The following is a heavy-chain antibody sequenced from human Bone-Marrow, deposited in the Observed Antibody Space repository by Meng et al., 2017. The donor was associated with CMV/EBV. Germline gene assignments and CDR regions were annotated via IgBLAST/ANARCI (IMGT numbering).Heavy chain of an antibody. D-gene: IGHD6-13*01. J-gene: IGHJ4*02. V-gene: IGHV1-2*02. CDR2: INPNSGGT. CDR3: ARDLVDWQQVVTLYCDY. CDR1: GYSFTGHY. Sequence: ASVKVSCKASGYSFTGHYIHWVRQAPGQGLEWMGWINPNSGGTNSAQKFQGRVTMTRDTSITTAHMDLSKLRSDDTAGYYCARDLVDWQQVVTLYCDYWGQGTRVTVSS.